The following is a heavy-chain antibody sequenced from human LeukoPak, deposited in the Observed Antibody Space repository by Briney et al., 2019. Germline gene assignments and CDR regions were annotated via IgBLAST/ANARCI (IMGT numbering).Heavy chain of an antibody. CDR1: GFTFISYS. D-gene: IGHD3-22*01. V-gene: IGHV3-30*03. CDR3: ARDPRGPTTYDSSARDSLDY. CDR2: ILYDGSMQ. Sequence: GGSLRLSCAASGFTFISYSMHWVRQAPGKGLEWLAVILYDGSMQYYAESMKGRLTISRDNSRNTVYMQMSSLRTEDTAVYYCARDPRGPTTYDSSARDSLDYWGQGTLVTVSS. J-gene: IGHJ4*02.